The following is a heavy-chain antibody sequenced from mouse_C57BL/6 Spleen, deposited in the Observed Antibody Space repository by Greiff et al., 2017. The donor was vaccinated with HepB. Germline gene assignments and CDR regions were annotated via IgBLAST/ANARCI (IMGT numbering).Heavy chain of an antibody. CDR3: APYSARGY. CDR1: GFNIKDDY. V-gene: IGHV14-4*01. J-gene: IGHJ2*01. Sequence: VQLKESGAELVRPGASVKLSCTASGFNIKDDYMHWVKQRPEQGLEWIGWIDPENGDTEYASKFQGKATITADTSSNTAYLQLSSLTSEDTAVYYCAPYSARGYRGPGTTLTVSS. CDR2: IDPENGDT. D-gene: IGHD1-1*01.